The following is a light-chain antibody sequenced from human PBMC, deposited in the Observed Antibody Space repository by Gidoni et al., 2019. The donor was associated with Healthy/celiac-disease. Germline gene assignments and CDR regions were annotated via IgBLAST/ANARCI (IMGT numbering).Light chain of an antibody. CDR3: QQRSNWPT. V-gene: IGKV3-11*01. CDR2: DAS. J-gene: IGKJ2*01. CDR1: QSVSSY. Sequence: EIVSTQSPATLSLSPGERATHACRASQSVSSYLAWYQQKPGQAPRLLIYDASNRATGIPARFSGSGSGTDFTLTISSLEPEDFAVYYCQQRSNWPTFGQGTKLEIK.